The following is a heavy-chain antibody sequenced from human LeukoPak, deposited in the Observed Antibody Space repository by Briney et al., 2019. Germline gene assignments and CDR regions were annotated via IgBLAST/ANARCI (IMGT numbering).Heavy chain of an antibody. CDR1: GYTLTELS. D-gene: IGHD1-26*01. Sequence: GASVKVSCKVSGYTLTELSMHWVRQAPGKGLEWMGGFDPEDGETIYAQKFQGRVTMTEDTSTDTAYMELSSLRSEDTAVYYCATRVIVGATIRHHKPAGWFDPWGQGTLVTVSS. V-gene: IGHV1-24*01. CDR3: ATRVIVGATIRHHKPAGWFDP. CDR2: FDPEDGET. J-gene: IGHJ5*02.